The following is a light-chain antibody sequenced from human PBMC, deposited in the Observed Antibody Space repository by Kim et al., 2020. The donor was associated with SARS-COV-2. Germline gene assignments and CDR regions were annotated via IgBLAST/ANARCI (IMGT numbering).Light chain of an antibody. V-gene: IGKV1-16*01. CDR1: QGISTN. CDR3: QQYNSHPIT. Sequence: DIQMTQSPSSLSASLGDRVTITCRASQGISTNVGWFQQKAGEAPKSLIYGASTLQGGVPSRFSGGGSGRDFTLTISSLHPDDFAIYFYQQYNSHPITFGQGTRLEIK. J-gene: IGKJ5*01. CDR2: GAS.